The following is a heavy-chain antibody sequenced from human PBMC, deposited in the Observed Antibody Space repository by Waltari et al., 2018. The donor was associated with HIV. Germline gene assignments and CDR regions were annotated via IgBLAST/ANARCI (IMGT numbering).Heavy chain of an antibody. V-gene: IGHV3-30-3*01. D-gene: IGHD3-22*01. CDR3: ARGGYYYDTSGHLDF. CDR2: ISYDGSNK. CDR1: GFTFSTYA. Sequence: QAQLVESGGGVVQPGGSLRLSCAVSGFTFSTYAMHWVRQAPGKGLEWVTVISYDGSNKYYADSVKGRFTISRDNSKTTLYLQMNSLRAEDTAVYYCARGGYYYDTSGHLDFWGQGTLVIVSS. J-gene: IGHJ4*02.